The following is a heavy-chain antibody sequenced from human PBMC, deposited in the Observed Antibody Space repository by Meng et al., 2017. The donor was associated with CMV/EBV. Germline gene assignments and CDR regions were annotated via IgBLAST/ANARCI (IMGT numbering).Heavy chain of an antibody. CDR1: GGTFSSYT. CDR2: IIPILGIA. J-gene: IGHJ4*02. V-gene: IGHV1-69*02. Sequence: SVKVSCKASGGTFSSYTISWVRQAPGQGLEWMGRIIPILGIANYAQKFQGRVTITADKSTSTAYMELSSLRSEDTAVYYCALRPYCSSTSCYNDYWGQGTLVTVSS. CDR3: ALRPYCSSTSCYNDY. D-gene: IGHD2-2*02.